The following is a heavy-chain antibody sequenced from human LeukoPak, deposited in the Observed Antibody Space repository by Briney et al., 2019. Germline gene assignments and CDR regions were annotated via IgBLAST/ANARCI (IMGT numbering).Heavy chain of an antibody. CDR3: ARDGARRDRWHYYYYGMDV. CDR2: ISSSGSTI. CDR1: GFTFSDYY. V-gene: IGHV3-11*01. D-gene: IGHD5-24*01. J-gene: IGHJ6*02. Sequence: PGGSLRLSCAASGFTFSDYYMSWIRQAPGKGLEWVSYISSSGSTIYYADSVKGRFTISRDNAKNSLYLQMNSLRAEDTAVYYCARDGARRDRWHYYYYGMDVWGQGTTVTVSS.